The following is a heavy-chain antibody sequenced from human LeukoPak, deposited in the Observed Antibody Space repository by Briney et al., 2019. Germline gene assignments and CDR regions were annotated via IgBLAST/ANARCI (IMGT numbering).Heavy chain of an antibody. CDR3: AKWGLGATMKYYFDY. CDR1: GFTFSGYG. Sequence: GGSLRLSCAASGFTFSGYGMHWVCEGPGGGLGWVVFIRFVGSNKYFADSVKGRFTITRDNSKNTLYLQMNSLRADDTAVYYCAKWGLGATMKYYFDYWGQGTLVTVSP. V-gene: IGHV3-30*02. J-gene: IGHJ4*01. CDR2: IRFVGSNK. D-gene: IGHD1-26*01.